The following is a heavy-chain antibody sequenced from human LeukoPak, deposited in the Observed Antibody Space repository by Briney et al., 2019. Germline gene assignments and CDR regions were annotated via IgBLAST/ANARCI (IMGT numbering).Heavy chain of an antibody. Sequence: ASVKVSCKASGYTFSDYAMQWVRQAPGQRLEWMGWINAGNGHTRYSQRFQGRVTITRDTSATTVYMEVTSLRSEDTAVYYCARGIWSRTVSSYYFDYWGQGTLVTVSS. J-gene: IGHJ4*02. CDR3: ARGIWSRTVSSYYFDY. CDR2: INAGNGHT. CDR1: GYTFSDYA. D-gene: IGHD3-3*01. V-gene: IGHV1-3*01.